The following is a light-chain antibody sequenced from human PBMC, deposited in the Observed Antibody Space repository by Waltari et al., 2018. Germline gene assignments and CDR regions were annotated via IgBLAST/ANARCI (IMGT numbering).Light chain of an antibody. CDR3: GTWDSSLGVGV. V-gene: IGLV1-51*01. CDR2: EDY. Sequence: QSVLTQPPSVSAAPGQKVSISCPGSTPNIGNHYVSCYQQFPGTAPKLPIYEDYRRPSGIPDRFSGSKAGWSATLDITGLRTGDEADYYCGTWDSSLGVGVLGGGTRVTVL. J-gene: IGLJ2*01. CDR1: TPNIGNHY.